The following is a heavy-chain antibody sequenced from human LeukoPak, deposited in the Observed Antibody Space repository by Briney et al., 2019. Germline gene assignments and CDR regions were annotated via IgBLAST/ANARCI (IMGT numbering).Heavy chain of an antibody. CDR3: ARLIGSLGAAAGRFDY. J-gene: IGHJ4*02. CDR1: GYSFTSYW. D-gene: IGHD6-13*01. V-gene: IGHV5-51*01. CDR2: IYPGDSDT. Sequence: GESLKISCKGSGYSFTSYWIGWVRQTPGKGLEWMGIIYPGDSDTRYSPSFQGQVTISADKSISTAYLQWSSLKASDTAMYYCARLIGSLGAAAGRFDYWGQGTLVTVSS.